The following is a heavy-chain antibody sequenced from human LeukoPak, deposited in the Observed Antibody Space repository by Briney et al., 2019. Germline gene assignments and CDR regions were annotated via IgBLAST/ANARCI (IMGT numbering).Heavy chain of an antibody. V-gene: IGHV1-46*01. CDR2: INPSGGAA. D-gene: IGHD5-18*01. CDR3: AREKVDTAMVTFSY. Sequence: ASVNVSCKASGYSFSNYYIHWVRQAPGQGLEWMGIINPSGGAATYAQKFQGRVTMTRDTSTSTVYMELSSLRSEDTAVYYCAREKVDTAMVTFSYWGQGTLVTVSS. J-gene: IGHJ4*02. CDR1: GYSFSNYY.